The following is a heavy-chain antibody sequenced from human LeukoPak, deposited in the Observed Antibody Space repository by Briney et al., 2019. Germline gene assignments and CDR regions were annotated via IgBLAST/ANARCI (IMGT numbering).Heavy chain of an antibody. CDR1: GSAFNTYG. V-gene: IGHV3-23*01. CDR2: ISGGGGTI. D-gene: IGHD5-18*01. Sequence: GGSLRLSCADSGSAFNTYGMNWVRQAPGKGLEWVSGISGGGGTINYEDSVKGRFTISRDNSKNTLYLQMNSLRAEDPAVYYCAKDFLGAGLYGYAPWGQGTLVTVSS. CDR3: AKDFLGAGLYGYAP. J-gene: IGHJ5*02.